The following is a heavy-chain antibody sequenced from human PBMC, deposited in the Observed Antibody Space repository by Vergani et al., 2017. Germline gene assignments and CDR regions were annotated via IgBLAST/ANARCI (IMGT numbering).Heavy chain of an antibody. Sequence: QVQLVQSGAEVKKPGSSVKVSCKASGGTFSSYAISWVRQAPGQGLEWMGRIIPIFGTANYAQKFQGRVTITADESTSTAYMELSSLRSEDTAVYYCARELRRGXNGYEGYYYYGMDVWGQGTTVTVSS. CDR3: ARELRRGXNGYEGYYYYGMDV. CDR2: IIPIFGTA. J-gene: IGHJ6*02. V-gene: IGHV1-69*13. D-gene: IGHD5-12*01. CDR1: GGTFSSYA.